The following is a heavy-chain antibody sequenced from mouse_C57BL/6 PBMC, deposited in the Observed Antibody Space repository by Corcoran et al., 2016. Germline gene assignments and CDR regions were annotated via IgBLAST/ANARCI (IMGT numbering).Heavy chain of an antibody. J-gene: IGHJ4*01. CDR2: INPNNGGT. D-gene: IGHD2-2*01. CDR3: ARGFYYGYHYAMDD. Sequence: EVQLQQSGPELVKPGASVKISCKASGYTFTDSYMNWVKQSHGKSLEWIGDINPNNGGTSYNQKFKGKATLTVDKSSSTAYMERRSLTSEDSAVYYCARGFYYGYHYAMDDWGQGTSVTVSS. CDR1: GYTFTDSY. V-gene: IGHV1-26*01.